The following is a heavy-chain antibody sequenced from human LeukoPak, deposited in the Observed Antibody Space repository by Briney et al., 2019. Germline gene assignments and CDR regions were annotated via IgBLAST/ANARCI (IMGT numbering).Heavy chain of an antibody. Sequence: SETLSLTCIVSGGSISSSDYYWGWIRQPPGKGLEWIGSIYYSGSTYYNPSLKSRVTISVDTSKNQFSLKLTFVTTADTAVYYCARSRYSYAHLDAFDIWGQGTMVTVSS. CDR1: GGSISSSDYY. CDR3: ARSRYSYAHLDAFDI. D-gene: IGHD5-18*01. V-gene: IGHV4-39*01. CDR2: IYYSGST. J-gene: IGHJ3*02.